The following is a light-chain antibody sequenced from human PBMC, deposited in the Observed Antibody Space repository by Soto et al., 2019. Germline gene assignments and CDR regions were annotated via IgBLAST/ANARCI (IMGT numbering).Light chain of an antibody. V-gene: IGLV2-14*01. J-gene: IGLJ1*01. CDR1: SSDVGGYNY. Sequence: ALTQHASVSGSPGQSITISCTGTSSDVGGYNYVSWYQQHPGKAPKLMIYDVSNRPSGVSNRFSGSKSGNTASLTISGLQAEEEADYYCSSYTSSSTRVFGTGTKLAVL. CDR3: SSYTSSSTRV. CDR2: DVS.